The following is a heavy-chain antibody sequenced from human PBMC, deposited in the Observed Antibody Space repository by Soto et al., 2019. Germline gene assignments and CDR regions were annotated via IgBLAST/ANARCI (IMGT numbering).Heavy chain of an antibody. J-gene: IGHJ6*02. D-gene: IGHD3-3*01. V-gene: IGHV3-30-3*01. Sequence: GGSLRLSCAASAFTFNVYAMHWVRQAPGKGLEWVAAISYDGSNKYYADSVKGRFSIARDNFKNTLYLQMSSLRRDDTAVYYCAGCSDFWNGPPDFYFGMDVWGQGTTVTVSS. CDR1: AFTFNVYA. CDR2: ISYDGSNK. CDR3: AGCSDFWNGPPDFYFGMDV.